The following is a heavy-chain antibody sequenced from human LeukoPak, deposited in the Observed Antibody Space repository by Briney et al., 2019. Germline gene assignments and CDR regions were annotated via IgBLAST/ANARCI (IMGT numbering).Heavy chain of an antibody. CDR3: ATIPGLAGRYFDY. Sequence: GGSLRLSCAASGFTFSDYYMSWIRQAPGKGPEGVSYISSSGSTIYYAASVKGRFTISRDNAKNSLYLQMNSLRAEDTAVYYCATIPGLAGRYFDYWGQGTLVTDSS. CDR2: ISSSGSTI. J-gene: IGHJ4*02. V-gene: IGHV3-11*01. CDR1: GFTFSDYY. D-gene: IGHD2-21*01.